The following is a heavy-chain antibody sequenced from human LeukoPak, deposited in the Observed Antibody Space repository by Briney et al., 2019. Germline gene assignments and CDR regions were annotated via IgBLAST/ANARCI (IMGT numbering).Heavy chain of an antibody. V-gene: IGHV4-34*01. CDR2: INHSGST. CDR1: GGSLSGYY. Sequence: PSETLSLTCAVYGGSLSGYYWSWIRQPPGKGLEWIGEINHSGSTNYNPSLKSRVTISVDTSKNQFSLKLSSVTAADTAVYYCARDFERPDFWGQGTLVTVSS. D-gene: IGHD3/OR15-3a*01. CDR3: ARDFERPDF. J-gene: IGHJ4*02.